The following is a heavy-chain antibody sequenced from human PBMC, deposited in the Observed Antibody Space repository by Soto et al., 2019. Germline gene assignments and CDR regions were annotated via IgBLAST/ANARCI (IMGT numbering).Heavy chain of an antibody. V-gene: IGHV3-11*06. CDR1: GFTFSDYY. CDR2: ISSSSSYT. CDR3: AREEWLVPRYYYYGMDV. D-gene: IGHD6-19*01. J-gene: IGHJ6*02. Sequence: GGSLRLSCAASGFTFSDYYMSWIRQAPGKGLEWVSYISSSSSYTNYADSVKGRFTISRDNAKNSLYLQMNSLRAEDTAVYYCAREEWLVPRYYYYGMDVWGQGTTVTVSS.